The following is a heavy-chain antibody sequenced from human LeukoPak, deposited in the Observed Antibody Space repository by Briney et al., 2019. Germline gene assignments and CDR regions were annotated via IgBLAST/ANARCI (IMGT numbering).Heavy chain of an antibody. CDR3: AKDLLAATIAYYFDS. D-gene: IGHD5-12*01. Sequence: GVSLSLSCGASVLTLSSYYAIGARRARGRALEGGSVISGSGGRTYYADSVKGRFTISRDNSKNTLYVQMNSLRAEDTAVYYCAKDLLAATIAYYFDSWGQGTLVTVSS. J-gene: IGHJ4*02. V-gene: IGHV3-23*01. CDR1: VLTLSSYY. CDR2: ISGSGGRT.